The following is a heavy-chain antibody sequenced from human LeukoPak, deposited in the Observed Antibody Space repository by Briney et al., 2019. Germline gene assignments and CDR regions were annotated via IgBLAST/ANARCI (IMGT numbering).Heavy chain of an antibody. J-gene: IGHJ5*02. CDR2: ISYDGSNK. Sequence: PGGSLRLSCAASGFTFSSYAMPWVRQAPGKGLEWVAVISYDGSNKYYADSVKGRFTISRDNSKNTLYLQMNSLRAEDTAVYYCASSWGSSWSNWFDPWGQGTLVTVSS. D-gene: IGHD6-13*01. V-gene: IGHV3-30*01. CDR1: GFTFSSYA. CDR3: ASSWGSSWSNWFDP.